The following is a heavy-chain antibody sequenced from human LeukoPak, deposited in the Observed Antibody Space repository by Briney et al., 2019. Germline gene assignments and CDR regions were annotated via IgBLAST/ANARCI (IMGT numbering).Heavy chain of an antibody. CDR1: GFTFSSSA. V-gene: IGHV3-30-3*01. Sequence: GGSLRLSCAASGFTFSSSAMHWVRQAPGKGLEWVAVISHDEAYKYYADSVKGRFTISRDNSENTLFLLMSSLRPDDTAVYYCARDASVGIAAAPHSWGQGTLVTVS. CDR3: ARDASVGIAAAPHS. D-gene: IGHD6-13*01. CDR2: ISHDEAYK. J-gene: IGHJ4*02.